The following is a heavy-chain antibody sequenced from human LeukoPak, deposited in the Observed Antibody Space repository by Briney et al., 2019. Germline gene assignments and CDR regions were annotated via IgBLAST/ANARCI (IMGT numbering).Heavy chain of an antibody. CDR2: INPNSGGT. J-gene: IGHJ4*02. CDR1: GYTFTGYY. Sequence: ASVKVSCKVSGYTFTGYYMHWVRQAPGQGLEWMGWINPNSGGTNYAQKFQGRVTMTRDTSISTAYMELSRLRSDDTAVYYCAREGRSCSGGSCYLLDYWGQGTLVTVSS. CDR3: AREGRSCSGGSCYLLDY. D-gene: IGHD2-15*01. V-gene: IGHV1-2*02.